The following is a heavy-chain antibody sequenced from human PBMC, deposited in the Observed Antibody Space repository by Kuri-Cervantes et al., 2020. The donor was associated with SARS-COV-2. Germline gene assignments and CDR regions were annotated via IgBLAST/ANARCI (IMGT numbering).Heavy chain of an antibody. D-gene: IGHD4-11*01. CDR1: GFTFSSHW. CDR3: ARVQDYYSNSQFDY. J-gene: IGHJ4*02. V-gene: IGHV3-7*05. CDR2: IKQDGSEK. Sequence: GGSLRLSCAASGFTFSSHWMSWVRQAPGKGLEWVANIKQDGSEKYYVDSVKGRFTISRDNAKNSLYLQMNSLRAEDTAVYYCARVQDYYSNSQFDYWGQGTLVTVSS.